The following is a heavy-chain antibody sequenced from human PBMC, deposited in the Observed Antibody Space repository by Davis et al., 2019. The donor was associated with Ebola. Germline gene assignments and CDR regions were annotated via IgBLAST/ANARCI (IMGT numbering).Heavy chain of an antibody. CDR2: ISYDGSNK. CDR3: AKERGVGATGPYYYYGMDV. J-gene: IGHJ6*02. D-gene: IGHD1-26*01. Sequence: PGGSLRLSCAASGFTFSSYGMHWVRQAPGKGLEWVAVISYDGSNKYYADSVKGRFTISRDNSKNTLYLQMNSLRAEDTAVYYCAKERGVGATGPYYYYGMDVWGQGTTVTVSS. V-gene: IGHV3-30*18. CDR1: GFTFSSYG.